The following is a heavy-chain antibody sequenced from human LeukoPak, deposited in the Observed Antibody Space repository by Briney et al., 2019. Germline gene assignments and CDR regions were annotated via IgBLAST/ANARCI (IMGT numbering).Heavy chain of an antibody. CDR3: ARNGVACTYYVDY. CDR1: GRTFSSYA. Sequence: ASVTVSCKASGRTFSSYAISWVRQAPGQGLEWMGGIIPIFGTANYAQKFQGRVTITADESTSTAYMELSSLRSEDTAVYYCARNGVACTYYVDYWGQGTLVTVSS. J-gene: IGHJ4*02. V-gene: IGHV1-69*13. D-gene: IGHD6-19*01. CDR2: IIPIFGTA.